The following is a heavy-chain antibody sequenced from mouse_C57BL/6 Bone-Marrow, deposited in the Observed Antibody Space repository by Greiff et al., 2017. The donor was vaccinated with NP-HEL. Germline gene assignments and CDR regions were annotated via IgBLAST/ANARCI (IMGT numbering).Heavy chain of an antibody. V-gene: IGHV1-42*01. J-gene: IGHJ1*03. CDR2: INPSTGGT. CDR1: GYSFTGYY. CDR3: ARRITTVVYFDV. Sequence: VQLKESGPELVKPGASVKISCKASGYSFTGYYMNWVKQSPEKSLEWIGEINPSTGGTTYNQKFKAKATLTVDKSSSTAYMQLKSLTSEDSAVYYCARRITTVVYFDVWGTGTTVTVSS. D-gene: IGHD1-1*01.